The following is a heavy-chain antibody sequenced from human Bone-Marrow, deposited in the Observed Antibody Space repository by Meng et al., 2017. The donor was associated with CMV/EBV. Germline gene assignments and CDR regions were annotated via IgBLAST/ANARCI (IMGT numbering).Heavy chain of an antibody. CDR1: GFTVSSNY. J-gene: IGHJ4*02. V-gene: IGHV3-53*01. D-gene: IGHD3-9*01. CDR2: IYSGGST. Sequence: EVQLVVAGGGLSEAGGSRRLSCAASGFTVSSNYMSWVRQAPGKGLEWVSVIYSGGSTYYADSVKGRFTISRDNSKNTLYLQMNSLRAEDTAVYYCAGDYDILTGYSYWGQGTLVTVSS. CDR3: AGDYDILTGYSY.